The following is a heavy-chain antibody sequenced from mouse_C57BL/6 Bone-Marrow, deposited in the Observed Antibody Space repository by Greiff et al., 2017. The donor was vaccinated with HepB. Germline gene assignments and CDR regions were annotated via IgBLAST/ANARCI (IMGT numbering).Heavy chain of an antibody. CDR3: ARSLRYSNFDY. Sequence: EVQLQQSGPELVKPGASVKISCKASGYTFTDYYMNWVKQSHGKSLEWIGDINPNNGGTSYNQKFKGKATLTVDKSSSTAYMELRSLTSEDSAVYYCARSLRYSNFDYWGQGTTLTVSS. D-gene: IGHD2-5*01. J-gene: IGHJ2*01. V-gene: IGHV1-26*01. CDR1: GYTFTDYY. CDR2: INPNNGGT.